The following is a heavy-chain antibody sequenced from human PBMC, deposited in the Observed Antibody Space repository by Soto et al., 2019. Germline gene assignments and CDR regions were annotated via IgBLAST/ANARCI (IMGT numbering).Heavy chain of an antibody. CDR3: ARVTDAEYSSNVPSFDY. V-gene: IGHV3-66*01. CDR1: GFTVSSNY. J-gene: IGHJ4*02. D-gene: IGHD6-6*01. Sequence: GGSLRLSCAASGFTVSSNYMSWVRQAPGKGLEWVSVIYSGGSTYDADSVKGRFTISRDNSKNTLYLQMNSLRAEDTAVYYCARVTDAEYSSNVPSFDYWGQGTLVTVSS. CDR2: IYSGGST.